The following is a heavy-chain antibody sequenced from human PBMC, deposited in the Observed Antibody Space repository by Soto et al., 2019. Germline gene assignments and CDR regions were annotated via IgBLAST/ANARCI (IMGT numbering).Heavy chain of an antibody. J-gene: IGHJ6*02. CDR1: GFTFSSYG. CDR2: ISYDGSNK. D-gene: IGHD6-13*01. CDR3: AKDLIRVDSSWPNYYYYYGMDV. Sequence: GGSLRLSCAASGFTFSSYGMHWVRQAPGKGLEWVAVISYDGSNKYYADSVKGRFTISRDNSKNTLYLQMNSLRAEDTAVYYCAKDLIRVDSSWPNYYYYYGMDVWGQGTTVTVSS. V-gene: IGHV3-30*18.